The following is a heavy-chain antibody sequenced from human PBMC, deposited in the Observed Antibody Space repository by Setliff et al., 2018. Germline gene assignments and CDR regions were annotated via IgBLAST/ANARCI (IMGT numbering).Heavy chain of an antibody. D-gene: IGHD5-12*01. CDR3: ARGSGYLTSFYYYYYGMDV. V-gene: IGHV3-11*01. CDR2: ISSSGSTI. Sequence: LRLSCAASGFTFSDYYMSWIRQAPGKGLEWVSYISSSGSTIYYADSVKGRFTISRDNAXXXLYLQXXXXXXXXXAVYYCARGSGYLTSFYYYYYGMDVWGQGTTVTVSS. CDR1: GFTFSDYY. J-gene: IGHJ6*02.